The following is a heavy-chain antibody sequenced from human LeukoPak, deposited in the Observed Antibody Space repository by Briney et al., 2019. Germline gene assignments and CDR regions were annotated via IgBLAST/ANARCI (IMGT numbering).Heavy chain of an antibody. CDR1: GFTFSRYA. J-gene: IGHJ4*02. CDR3: AKKSRDGYNPFDY. Sequence: PGGSLRLSGAVSGFTFSRYAMSWVRQAPGKGLEWVCGISSSGESPYYADSVKGRFTISRDNSKNTLYLEINSLRAEDTAVYYCAKKSRDGYNPFDYLGQGTLVTVSS. CDR2: ISSSGESP. D-gene: IGHD5-24*01. V-gene: IGHV3-23*01.